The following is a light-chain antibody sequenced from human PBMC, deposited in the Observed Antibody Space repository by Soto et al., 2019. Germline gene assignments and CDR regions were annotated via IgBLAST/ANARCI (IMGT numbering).Light chain of an antibody. CDR3: FSSTTTSTHV. Sequence: SVLPDPASLSGSPGQSITISCTETSSDIGAYDYVSWFQQHPGKAPKLMISEVNNRPSGVSNRFSGSKSGKTAYLTISGLQVEDEAEYFCFSSTTTSTHVFGTGTKVTVL. J-gene: IGLJ1*01. CDR1: SSDIGAYDY. V-gene: IGLV2-14*01. CDR2: EVN.